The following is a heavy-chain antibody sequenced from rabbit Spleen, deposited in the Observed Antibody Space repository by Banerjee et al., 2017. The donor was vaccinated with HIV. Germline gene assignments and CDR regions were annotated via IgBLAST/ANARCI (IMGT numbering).Heavy chain of an antibody. V-gene: IGHV1S45*01. J-gene: IGHJ6*01. D-gene: IGHD6-1*01. CDR2: IDSGGGGST. CDR3: ARTTYGYDDYADLYYAAMDL. CDR1: GVSFSDKDV. Sequence: QEQLVESGGGLVKPEGSLTLTCKASGVSFSDKDVMCWVRQAPGKGLEWIAYIDSGGGGSTYYASWAKGRFTISKTSSTTVTLQMTSLTAADTATYFCARTTYGYDDYADLYYAAMDLWGPGTLVTVS.